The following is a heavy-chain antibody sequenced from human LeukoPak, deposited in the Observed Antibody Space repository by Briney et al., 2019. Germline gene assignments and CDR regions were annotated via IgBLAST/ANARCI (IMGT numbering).Heavy chain of an antibody. V-gene: IGHV4-59*11. D-gene: IGHD6-6*01. Sequence: PSETLSLTCSVSGGSISSHYWSWIRQPPGKELEWIGYIYYTGTTNYKPSLKSRVTISVDTSNNQFSLNPTSVTAADTAVYYCARAYSSSSGRPFDYWGKGTLVTVSS. J-gene: IGHJ4*02. CDR3: ARAYSSSSGRPFDY. CDR1: GGSISSHY. CDR2: IYYTGTT.